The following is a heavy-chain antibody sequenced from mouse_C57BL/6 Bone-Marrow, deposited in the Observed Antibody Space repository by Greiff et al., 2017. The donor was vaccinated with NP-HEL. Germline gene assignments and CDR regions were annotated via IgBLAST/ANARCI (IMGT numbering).Heavy chain of an antibody. V-gene: IGHV1-81*01. D-gene: IGHD4-1*01. Sequence: LVESGAELARPGASVKLSCKASGYTFTSYGISWVKQRTGQGLEWIGEIYPRSGNTYYNEKFKGKATLTADKSSSTAYMELRSLTSEDSAVYFCARSAANWDPYWGQGTLVTVSA. CDR1: GYTFTSYG. CDR3: ARSAANWDPY. J-gene: IGHJ3*01. CDR2: IYPRSGNT.